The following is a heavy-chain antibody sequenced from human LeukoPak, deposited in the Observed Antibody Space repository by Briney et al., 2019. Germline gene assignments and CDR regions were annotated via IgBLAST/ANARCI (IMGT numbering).Heavy chain of an antibody. CDR2: IYPCDSDT. CDR3: ARLGRLGSSWYFDY. Sequence: GESLKISCKGSGYIFTNYWIGWVRQLPGKGLEGMGVIYPCDSDTKYSPSFQAQLTISASQPISTAYLQWSSLKASDTAMYYCARLGRLGSSWYFDYWGEGTLVTVSS. CDR1: GYIFTNYW. J-gene: IGHJ4*02. V-gene: IGHV5-51*01. D-gene: IGHD6-13*01.